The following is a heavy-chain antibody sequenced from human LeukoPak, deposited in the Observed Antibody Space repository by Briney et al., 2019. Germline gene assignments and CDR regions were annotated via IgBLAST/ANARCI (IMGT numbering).Heavy chain of an antibody. CDR1: GITLSNYG. V-gene: IGHV3-23*01. CDR3: AKRGVVIRVILVGFHREAYYFDS. CDR2: ISGSGGST. Sequence: GGSLRLSCAVSGITLSNYGMSWVRQAPGKGLEWVAGISGSGGSTNYADSVKGRFTISRDSPKNTLFLQMNSLRAEHTAVYFCAKRGVVIRVILVGFHREAYYFDSWSQGALVTVSS. J-gene: IGHJ4*02. D-gene: IGHD2-21*01.